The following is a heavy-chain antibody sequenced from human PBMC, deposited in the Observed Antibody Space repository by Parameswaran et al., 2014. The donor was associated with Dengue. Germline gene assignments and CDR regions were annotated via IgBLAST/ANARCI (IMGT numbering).Heavy chain of an antibody. D-gene: IGHD1-26*01. CDR2: IKQDGSEK. Sequence: VRQAPGKGLEWVANIKQDGSEKYYVDSVKGRFTISRDNAKNSLYLQMNSLRAEDTAVYYCAGSPHRWLLRGRWFDPWGQGTLVTVSS. J-gene: IGHJ5*02. CDR3: AGSPHRWLLRGRWFDP. V-gene: IGHV3-7*03.